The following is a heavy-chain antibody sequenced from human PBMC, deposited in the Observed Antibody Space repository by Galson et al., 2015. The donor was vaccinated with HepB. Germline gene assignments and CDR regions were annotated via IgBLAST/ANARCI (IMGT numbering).Heavy chain of an antibody. CDR1: GGSISSGGYY. J-gene: IGHJ4*02. CDR2: IYYSGST. Sequence: TLSLTCTVSGGSISSGGYYWSWIRQHPGKGLEWIGYIYYSGSTYYNPSLKSRVTISVDTSKNQFSLKLSSVAAADTAVYYCARTPMGDYDFWSGYQRGFFFDYWGQGTLVTVFS. D-gene: IGHD3-3*01. CDR3: ARTPMGDYDFWSGYQRGFFFDY. V-gene: IGHV4-31*03.